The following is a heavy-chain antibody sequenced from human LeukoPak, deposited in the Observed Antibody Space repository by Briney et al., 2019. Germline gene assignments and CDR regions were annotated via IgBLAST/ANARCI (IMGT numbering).Heavy chain of an antibody. CDR2: ISAYNSNT. Sequence: ASVKVSCKASGYTFTSYGINWVRQAPGQGLEWMGWISAYNSNTHYAQKLQGRVTMTTDTSTSTAYMELRSLRSDDTAVYYCARVLIFGVVIYGDHDYWGQGTLVTVSS. CDR1: GYTFTSYG. CDR3: ARVLIFGVVIYGDHDY. V-gene: IGHV1-18*01. J-gene: IGHJ4*02. D-gene: IGHD3-3*01.